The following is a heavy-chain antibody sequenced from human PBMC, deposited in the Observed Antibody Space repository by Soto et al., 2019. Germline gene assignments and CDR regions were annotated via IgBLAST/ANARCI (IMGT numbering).Heavy chain of an antibody. J-gene: IGHJ4*02. Sequence: QVQLVQSGAEVKKPGSSVRVSYKASGGTFSRYAISWVRQAPGQGLEWMGGVIPMFGTTNYAQQFQGRVTISADESTTTAYMELTSLTSDDTAIYYCTQNGALAGETKDYWGQGTLVTVSS. CDR1: GGTFSRYA. D-gene: IGHD6-19*01. V-gene: IGHV1-69*12. CDR2: VIPMFGTT. CDR3: TQNGALAGETKDY.